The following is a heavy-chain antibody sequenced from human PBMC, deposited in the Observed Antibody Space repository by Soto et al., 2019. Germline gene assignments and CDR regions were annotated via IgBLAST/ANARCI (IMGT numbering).Heavy chain of an antibody. CDR2: ITFSGGDT. CDR3: AKVGFGDLDH. D-gene: IGHD3-10*01. J-gene: IGHJ4*02. Sequence: EVQLLESGGGLVQPGGSLRLSCAASGFGFTSYAMAWVRQAPGEGLEWVSTITFSGGDTYYADSVKGRFTISRDNSRNTVYLQMNSLRAEDTAAYYCAKVGFGDLDHWGLGTRVTVSS. V-gene: IGHV3-23*01. CDR1: GFGFTSYA.